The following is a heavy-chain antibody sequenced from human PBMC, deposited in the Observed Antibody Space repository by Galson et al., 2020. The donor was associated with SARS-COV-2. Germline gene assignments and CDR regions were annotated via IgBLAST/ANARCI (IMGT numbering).Heavy chain of an antibody. CDR2: IWYDGSYK. V-gene: IGHV3-33*07. CDR3: ARDAVPQRNNNYSGMDV. J-gene: IGHJ6*02. CDR1: GFTFSTYG. Sequence: SLKISCAASGFTFSTYGMYWVRQAPGKGLEWVAVIWYDGSYKYYVDSVKGRFTISRDNSKNTLYLQMNSLRAEDTAVYYCARDAVPQRNNNYSGMDVWGQGTTVTVSS. D-gene: IGHD6-25*01.